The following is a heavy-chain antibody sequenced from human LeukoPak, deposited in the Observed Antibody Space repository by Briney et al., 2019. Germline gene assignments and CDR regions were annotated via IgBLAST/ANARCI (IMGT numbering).Heavy chain of an antibody. Sequence: PGGSLRLSCAASGFTFGSYAMSWVRQAPGKGLEWVSAISGSGGSTYYADSVKGRFTISRDNSKNTLYLQMDSLRAEDTAVYYCAKRPLVIFGMDVWGQGTTVTVSS. CDR3: AKRPLVIFGMDV. V-gene: IGHV3-23*01. D-gene: IGHD3-22*01. CDR1: GFTFGSYA. J-gene: IGHJ6*02. CDR2: ISGSGGST.